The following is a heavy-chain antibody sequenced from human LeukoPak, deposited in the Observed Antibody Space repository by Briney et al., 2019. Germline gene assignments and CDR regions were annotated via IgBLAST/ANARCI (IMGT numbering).Heavy chain of an antibody. J-gene: IGHJ4*02. CDR3: ARVKYYGSGSYSDY. CDR2: ISSSSSYI. D-gene: IGHD3-10*01. CDR1: GFTFSSYA. Sequence: GGSLRLSCAASGFTFSSYAMHWVRQAPGKGLEWVSSISSSSSYIYYADSVKGRFTISRDNAKNSLYLQMNSLRAEDTAVYYCARVKYYGSGSYSDYWGQGTLVTVSS. V-gene: IGHV3-21*01.